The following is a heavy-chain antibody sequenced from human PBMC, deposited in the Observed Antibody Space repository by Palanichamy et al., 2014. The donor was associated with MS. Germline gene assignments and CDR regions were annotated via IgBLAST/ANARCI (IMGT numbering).Heavy chain of an antibody. CDR2: INAGNGNT. Sequence: QVQLVQSGAEVKKPGASVKVSCKASGYTFTSYAMHWVRQAPGQWLEWMGWINAGNGNTKYSQKFQGRVTITRDTSASTAYMELSSLRSEDTAVYYCARVYDFWSGDPFDYWGQGTLVTVSS. CDR3: ARVYDFWSGDPFDY. CDR1: GYTFTSYA. V-gene: IGHV1-3*01. D-gene: IGHD3-3*01. J-gene: IGHJ4*02.